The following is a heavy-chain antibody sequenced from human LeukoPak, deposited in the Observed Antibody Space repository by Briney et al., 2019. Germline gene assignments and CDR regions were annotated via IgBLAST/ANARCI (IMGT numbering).Heavy chain of an antibody. CDR1: GFTFSSYS. CDR3: AKDPLGAVAGTVEDWFDP. D-gene: IGHD6-19*01. Sequence: GGSLRLSCAASGFTFSSYSMNWVRQAPGKGLEWVSAISGSGGSTYYADSVKGRFTISRDNSKNTLYLQMNSLRAEDTAVYYCAKDPLGAVAGTVEDWFDPWGQGTLVTVSS. CDR2: ISGSGGST. J-gene: IGHJ5*02. V-gene: IGHV3-23*01.